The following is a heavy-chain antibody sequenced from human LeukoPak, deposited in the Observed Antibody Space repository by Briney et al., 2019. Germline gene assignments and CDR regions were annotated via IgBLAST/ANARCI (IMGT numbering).Heavy chain of an antibody. V-gene: IGHV4-39*01. Sequence: SETLSLTCTVSGGSISSSSYYWGWVRQPPGKGLEWIGSMYYSGITYYNSSLRSRVTISVDTSKNQFSLNLSSVTAADTAVYYCASIVGATHFDYWGQGTLVTASS. J-gene: IGHJ4*02. D-gene: IGHD1-26*01. CDR3: ASIVGATHFDY. CDR2: MYYSGIT. CDR1: GGSISSSSYY.